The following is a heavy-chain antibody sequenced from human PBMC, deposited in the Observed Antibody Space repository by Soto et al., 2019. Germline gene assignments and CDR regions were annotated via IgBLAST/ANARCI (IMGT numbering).Heavy chain of an antibody. CDR2: INHSGST. D-gene: IGHD3-10*01. CDR3: ARGYGGSGRQSLYYFDY. Sequence: TSETLSLTCAVYGGSFSGYYWSWIRQPPGKGLEWIGEINHSGSTNYNPSLKSRVTISVDTSKNQFSLKLSSVTAADTAVYYCARGYGGSGRQSLYYFDYWGQGTLVTVSS. CDR1: GGSFSGYY. J-gene: IGHJ4*02. V-gene: IGHV4-34*01.